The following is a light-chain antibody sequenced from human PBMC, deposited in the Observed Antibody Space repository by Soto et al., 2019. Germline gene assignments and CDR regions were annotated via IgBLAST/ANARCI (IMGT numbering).Light chain of an antibody. J-gene: IGKJ1*01. CDR3: QEYLSSSWT. V-gene: IGKV1-5*03. Sequence: DIQMTQSLSTLSASVGDRVAITCRASQSISSWLAWYQQKPGKAPKLLIYKASTSKSGVPSRFSGSGSGTEFTLTISSLQPDDFAIYYCQEYLSSSWTFGQGTKVDIK. CDR2: KAS. CDR1: QSISSW.